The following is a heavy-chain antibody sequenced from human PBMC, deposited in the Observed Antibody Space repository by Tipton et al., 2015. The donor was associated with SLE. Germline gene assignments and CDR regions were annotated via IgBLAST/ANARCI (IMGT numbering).Heavy chain of an antibody. CDR3: ARGDPGDGRPDAFDI. V-gene: IGHV4-34*01. CDR2: INHSGST. J-gene: IGHJ3*02. CDR1: GGSFSGYY. Sequence: TLSLTCAVYGGSFSGYYWSWIRQPPGKGLEWIGEINHSGSTNYNPSLKSRVTISVDTSKNQFSLKLSSATAADTAVYYCARGDPGDGRPDAFDIWGQGTMVTVSS. D-gene: IGHD7-27*01.